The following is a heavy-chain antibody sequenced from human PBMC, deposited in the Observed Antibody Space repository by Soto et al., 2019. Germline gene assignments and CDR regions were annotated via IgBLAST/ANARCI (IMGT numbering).Heavy chain of an antibody. Sequence: QVTLKESGPVLVKPTETLTLTCTVSGFSLNNARMGVSWIGQPPGKALEWLAHIFSNDEKSYSTSLRTRITISKAPSKSQVVLAVTNMDPVDTATYYCARILATTYVHYHIDVWGEGTTVTVPS. CDR3: ARILATTYVHYHIDV. V-gene: IGHV2-26*01. CDR2: IFSNDEK. D-gene: IGHD1-1*01. CDR1: GFSLNNARMG. J-gene: IGHJ6*03.